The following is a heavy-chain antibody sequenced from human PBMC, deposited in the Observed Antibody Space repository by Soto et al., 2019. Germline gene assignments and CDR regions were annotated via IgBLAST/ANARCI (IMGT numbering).Heavy chain of an antibody. V-gene: IGHV4-59*01. CDR3: AREGWLQNFDY. CDR1: GGSISSYY. CDR2: IYYSGST. Sequence: QVQLQESGPGLVKPSETLSLTCTVSGGSISSYYWSWIRQPPGKGLEWIGYIYYSGSTNYNPSLKSRVTISVDTSKNQFSLKLSSVTAADTAVYYCAREGWLQNFDYWGQGTLVTVSS. J-gene: IGHJ4*02. D-gene: IGHD5-12*01.